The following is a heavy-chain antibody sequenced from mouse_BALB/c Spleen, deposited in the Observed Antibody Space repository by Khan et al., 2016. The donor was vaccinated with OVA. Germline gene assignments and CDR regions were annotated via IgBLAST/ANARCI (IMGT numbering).Heavy chain of an antibody. V-gene: IGHV9-3-1*01. CDR2: INTYTGEP. CDR3: ARVGYNGTMDF. J-gene: IGHJ4*01. D-gene: IGHD2-14*01. CDR1: GFTFTNYG. Sequence: QIQLVQSGPELKKPGETVQISCKASGFTFTNYGMNWVRQAPGKGLKWMGWINTYTGEPTFTDDFKGRFAFSLETSASTAYLQINSLKNEDTATXFCARVGYNGTMDFWGRGTSVTVSS.